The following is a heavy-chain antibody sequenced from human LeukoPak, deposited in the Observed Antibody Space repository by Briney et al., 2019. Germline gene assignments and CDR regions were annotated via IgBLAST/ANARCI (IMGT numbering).Heavy chain of an antibody. CDR1: GFTFSAYG. CDR3: ARDAHFRGGYYYGMDV. J-gene: IGHJ6*02. V-gene: IGHV3-48*04. CDR2: ISSSGNSI. Sequence: PGGSLRLSCAASGFTFSAYGMNWVRQAPGKGLEWVSYISSSGNSIYYADSVKGRFTISRDNAKNSLYLQMNSLRAEDTAVYYCARDAHFRGGYYYGMDVWGQGTTVTVSS. D-gene: IGHD3-10*01.